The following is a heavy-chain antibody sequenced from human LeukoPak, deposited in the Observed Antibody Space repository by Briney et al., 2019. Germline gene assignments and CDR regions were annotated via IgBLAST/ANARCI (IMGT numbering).Heavy chain of an antibody. Sequence: GGSLRLSCAASGFTFSSYSMNWVRQAPGKGLEWVSSISSSSSYIYCADSVKGRFTISRDNAKNSLYLQMNSLRAEDTAVYYCAREAIDIVVVVAAHDAFDIWGQGTMVTVSS. D-gene: IGHD2-15*01. CDR2: ISSSSSYI. CDR1: GFTFSSYS. J-gene: IGHJ3*02. V-gene: IGHV3-21*01. CDR3: AREAIDIVVVVAAHDAFDI.